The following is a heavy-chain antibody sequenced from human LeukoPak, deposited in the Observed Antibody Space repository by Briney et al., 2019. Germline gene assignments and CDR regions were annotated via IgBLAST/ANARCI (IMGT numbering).Heavy chain of an antibody. CDR3: ASQTIGQNYYFDY. CDR1: GFTFSSHW. J-gene: IGHJ4*02. Sequence: PGGSLRLSCAASGFTFSSHWLHWVRQAPGKGLVWVSRINTDGTRTNYADSVKGRFTISRDNAKNTVYLQMNSLRAEDTAVYYCASQTIGQNYYFDYWGQGTLVTVSS. CDR2: INTDGTRT. D-gene: IGHD1-1*01. V-gene: IGHV3-74*01.